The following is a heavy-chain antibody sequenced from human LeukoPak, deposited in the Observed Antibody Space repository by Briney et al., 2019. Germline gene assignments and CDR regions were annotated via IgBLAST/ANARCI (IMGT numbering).Heavy chain of an antibody. CDR3: ARASLTTVGFDY. Sequence: ASVKVSCKASGGTFSSYAISWVRQAPGQGLEWMGGIIPIFDTANYAQKFQGRVTITTDESTSTAYMELSSLRSEDTAVYYCARASLTTVGFDYWGQGTLVTVSS. CDR2: IIPIFDTA. J-gene: IGHJ4*02. CDR1: GGTFSSYA. D-gene: IGHD4-17*01. V-gene: IGHV1-69*05.